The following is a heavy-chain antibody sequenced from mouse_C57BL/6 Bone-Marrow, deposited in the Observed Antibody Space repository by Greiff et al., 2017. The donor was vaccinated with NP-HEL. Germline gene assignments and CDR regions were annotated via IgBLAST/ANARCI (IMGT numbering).Heavy chain of an antibody. CDR1: GFNIKDYY. D-gene: IGHD2-4*01. CDR2: IDPEDGET. V-gene: IGHV14-2*01. J-gene: IGHJ3*01. CDR3: ASIYYDYFAWFAY. Sequence: DVKLQESGAELVKPGASVKLSCTASGFNIKDYYMHWVKQRTEQGLEWIGRIDPEDGETKYAPKFQGKATITADTSSNTAYLQLSSLTSEDTAVYYGASIYYDYFAWFAYWGQGTLVTVSA.